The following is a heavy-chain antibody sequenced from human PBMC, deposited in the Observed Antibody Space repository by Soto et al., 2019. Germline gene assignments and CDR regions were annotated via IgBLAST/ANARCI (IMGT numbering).Heavy chain of an antibody. J-gene: IGHJ4*02. CDR2: ISYDGSNK. Sequence: QVQLVESGGGVVQPGRSLRLSCAASGFTFSSYAMHWVRQAPGKGLEWVAVISYDGSNKYYADSVKGRFTISRDNSKNTLYLQMNSLRAEDTAVYYCARDPRADYYDSSGYWGYYFDYWGQGTLVTVSS. V-gene: IGHV3-30-3*01. D-gene: IGHD3-22*01. CDR3: ARDPRADYYDSSGYWGYYFDY. CDR1: GFTFSSYA.